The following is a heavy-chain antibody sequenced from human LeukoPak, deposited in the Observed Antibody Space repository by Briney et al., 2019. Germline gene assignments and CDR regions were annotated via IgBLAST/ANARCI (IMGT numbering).Heavy chain of an antibody. CDR3: ARSRGPPGHY. D-gene: IGHD3-10*01. Sequence: PGGSLRLSCAASGFTFSSYSMNWVRQAPGKGLEWVSSISSSSGYIYYADSVKGRFTISRDNAKNSLYLQMNSLRAEDTAVYYCARSRGPPGHYWGQGTLVTVSS. CDR1: GFTFSSYS. CDR2: ISSSSGYI. V-gene: IGHV3-21*01. J-gene: IGHJ4*02.